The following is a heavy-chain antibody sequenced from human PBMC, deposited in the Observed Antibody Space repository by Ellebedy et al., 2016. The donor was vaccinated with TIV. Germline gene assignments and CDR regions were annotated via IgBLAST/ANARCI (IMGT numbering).Heavy chain of an antibody. J-gene: IGHJ3*01. CDR3: ASPAAFDRITPFDV. V-gene: IGHV4-59*11. CDR2: IYYTGST. CDR1: GVSITSHY. Sequence: GSLRLXXTVSGVSITSHYWSWIRQPPGKGLEWVGYIYYTGSTNYNPSLKSRVTISLDTSKNQFSLRLSSVTAADTAVYYCASPAAFDRITPFDVWGQGTMVTVSS. D-gene: IGHD2-15*01.